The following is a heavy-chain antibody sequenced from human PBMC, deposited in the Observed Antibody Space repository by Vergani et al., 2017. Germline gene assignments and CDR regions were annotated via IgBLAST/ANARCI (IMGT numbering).Heavy chain of an antibody. D-gene: IGHD2-8*01. J-gene: IGHJ3*02. CDR1: GFTFSSYA. CDR3: AKEGLNGLMVYAGGVGDAFDI. V-gene: IGHV3-23*01. CDR2: ISGSGGST. Sequence: EVQLLESGGGLVQPGGSLRLSCAASGFTFSSYAMSWVRQAPGKGLEWVSAISGSGGSTYYADSVKGRFTISRDHSKNTLYLQMNSLRAEYTAVYYCAKEGLNGLMVYAGGVGDAFDIWGQGTMVTVSS.